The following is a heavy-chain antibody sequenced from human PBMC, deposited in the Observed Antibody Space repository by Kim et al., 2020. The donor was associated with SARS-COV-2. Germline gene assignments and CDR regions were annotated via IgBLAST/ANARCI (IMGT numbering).Heavy chain of an antibody. CDR3: ARYYDFWSGDQYYYYGMDV. Sequence: GRFTISRDNAKTSLYLQMNSLRAEDTAVYYCARYYDFWSGDQYYYYGMDVWGQGTTVTVSS. D-gene: IGHD3-3*01. J-gene: IGHJ6*02. V-gene: IGHV3-48*03.